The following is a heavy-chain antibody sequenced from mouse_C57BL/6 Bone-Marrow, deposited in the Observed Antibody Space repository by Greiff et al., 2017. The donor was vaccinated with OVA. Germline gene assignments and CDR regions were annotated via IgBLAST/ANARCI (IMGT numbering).Heavy chain of an antibody. CDR1: GYAFSSSW. Sequence: QVHVKQPGPELVKPGASVKISCKASGYAFSSSWMHWVKQRPGKGLEWIGRIYPGDGDTNYNGKFKGKATLTAEKSSSTAYMQLSSLTSEDSAVYFCARLWGSSGETWFAYWGQGTLVTVSA. J-gene: IGHJ3*01. V-gene: IGHV1-82*01. D-gene: IGHD3-2*02. CDR2: IYPGDGDT. CDR3: ARLWGSSGETWFAY.